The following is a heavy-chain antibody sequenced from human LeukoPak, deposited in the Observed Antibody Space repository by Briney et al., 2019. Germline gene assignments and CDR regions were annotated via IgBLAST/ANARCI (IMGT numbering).Heavy chain of an antibody. CDR3: ARVTAAGGTDDAFDI. Sequence: PSETLSLTCTGSRDSISSSNYYWGWIRQPPGKGLEWIGSIYYSGSTYYNPSLRSRVTISVDTSNNQFSLKLNSVTAADTAVYYCARVTAAGGTDDAFDIWGQGTMVSVSS. CDR1: RDSISSSNYY. J-gene: IGHJ3*02. V-gene: IGHV4-39*01. D-gene: IGHD6-13*01. CDR2: IYYSGST.